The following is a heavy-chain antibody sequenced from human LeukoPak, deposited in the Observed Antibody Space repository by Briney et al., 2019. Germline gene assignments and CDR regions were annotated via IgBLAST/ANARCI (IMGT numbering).Heavy chain of an antibody. CDR2: IYYSGST. CDR3: ARAADRKGYGNDY. J-gene: IGHJ4*02. V-gene: IGHV4-39*07. CDR1: GDSISSYY. D-gene: IGHD4-17*01. Sequence: SETLSLTCTVSGDSISSYYWGWIRQPPGKGLEWIGSIYYSGSTYYNPPLKSRVTISVDTSKNQFSLKLSSVTAADTAVYYCARAADRKGYGNDYWGQGTLVTVSS.